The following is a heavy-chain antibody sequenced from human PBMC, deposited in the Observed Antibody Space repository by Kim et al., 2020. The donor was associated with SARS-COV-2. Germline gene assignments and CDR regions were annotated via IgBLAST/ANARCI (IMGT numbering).Heavy chain of an antibody. CDR2: IRSKPYGGTT. V-gene: IGHV3-49*03. Sequence: GGSLRLSCTASGFTFGDYAMSWFRQASGKGLEWVGFIRSKPYGGTTDYAASVKDRFTISRDDSKSVAYLQMDSLKTEDTALYYCAATRGIYFDYWGQGT. CDR3: AATRGIYFDY. D-gene: IGHD3-16*01. J-gene: IGHJ4*02. CDR1: GFTFGDYA.